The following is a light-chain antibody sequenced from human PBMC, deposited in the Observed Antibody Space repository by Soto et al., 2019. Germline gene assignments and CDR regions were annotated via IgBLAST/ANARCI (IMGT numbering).Light chain of an antibody. CDR3: QQYGSSPRT. V-gene: IGKV3-20*01. Sequence: EIALTQSPGTLSLSPGERATLSCRASQSVNTNYFAWYQQKPGQAPRLLIYGASSRATGIPDRFSGSGSGTDFTLTISRLEPEDFAVYYCQQYGSSPRTFGQGTKVEIK. CDR2: GAS. J-gene: IGKJ1*01. CDR1: QSVNTNY.